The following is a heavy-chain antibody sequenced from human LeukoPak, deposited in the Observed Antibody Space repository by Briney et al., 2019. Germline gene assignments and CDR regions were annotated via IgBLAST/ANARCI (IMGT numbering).Heavy chain of an antibody. CDR1: GGSVSSGSYY. CDR3: ARVKYSSSSGYFDY. D-gene: IGHD6-6*01. V-gene: IGHV4-31*03. Sequence: PSETLSLTCTVSGGSVSSGSYYWSWIRQPPGKGLEWIGYIYYSGSTYYNPSLKSRVTISVDTSKNQFSLKLSSVTAADTAVYYCARVKYSSSSGYFDYWGQGTLVTVSS. J-gene: IGHJ4*02. CDR2: IYYSGST.